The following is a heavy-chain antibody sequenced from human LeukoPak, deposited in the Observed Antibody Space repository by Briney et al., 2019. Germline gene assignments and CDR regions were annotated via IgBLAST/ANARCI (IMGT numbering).Heavy chain of an antibody. J-gene: IGHJ4*02. V-gene: IGHV4-59*08. Sequence: SETLSLTCTVSGASISSYYWSWIRQPPGKGPEWIGYIYYSGYTNYNPSLKSRVTISVDTSKNQFSLKLSSVTAADTAVYYCARRYYTNGVYYYDYWGQGTLVTVSS. CDR1: GASISSYY. D-gene: IGHD2-8*01. CDR2: IYYSGYT. CDR3: ARRYYTNGVYYYDY.